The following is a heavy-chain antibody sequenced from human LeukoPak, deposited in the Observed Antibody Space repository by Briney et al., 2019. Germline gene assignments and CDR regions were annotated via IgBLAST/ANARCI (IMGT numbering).Heavy chain of an antibody. J-gene: IGHJ3*02. Sequence: ASVKVSCKASGYTFTSYGISWVRQAPGQGLEWMGWISAYNGHTNYALKVQGRVTMTTDTSTSTVYMELRSLRSDDTAVYYCARVLEVFSDAFDIWGQGTTVIVSS. V-gene: IGHV1-18*01. CDR2: ISAYNGHT. CDR1: GYTFTSYG. D-gene: IGHD3-3*01. CDR3: ARVLEVFSDAFDI.